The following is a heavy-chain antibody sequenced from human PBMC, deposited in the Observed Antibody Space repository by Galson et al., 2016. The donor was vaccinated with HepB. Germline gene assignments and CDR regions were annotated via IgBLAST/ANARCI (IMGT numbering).Heavy chain of an antibody. CDR1: GDSVSSNSAG. V-gene: IGHV6-1*01. CDR2: TFYRSNWQN. Sequence: CAISGDSVSSNSAGWNWIRQSPSRGLEWLGRTFYRSNWQNDYAESVKSRITINPDTSKNQFSLRLNSVTPDDTAVYYCARSYLLGRGFGWWGQGTLVTVSS. D-gene: IGHD7-27*01. J-gene: IGHJ4*02. CDR3: ARSYLLGRGFGW.